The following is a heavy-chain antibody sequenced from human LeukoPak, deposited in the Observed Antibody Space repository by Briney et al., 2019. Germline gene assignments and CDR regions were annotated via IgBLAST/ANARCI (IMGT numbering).Heavy chain of an antibody. CDR3: ARHSLVSNWFDP. CDR2: IYPGGSDT. CDR1: GYSFTGYW. Sequence: GESLKISCKGSGYSFTGYWIGWVRQMPGKDLEWMGIIYPGGSDTRYSPSFQGQATISAGKAISTPYLQWSSLQASATAMDYCARHSLVSNWFDPWGQGTLVTVSS. J-gene: IGHJ5*02. V-gene: IGHV5-51*01.